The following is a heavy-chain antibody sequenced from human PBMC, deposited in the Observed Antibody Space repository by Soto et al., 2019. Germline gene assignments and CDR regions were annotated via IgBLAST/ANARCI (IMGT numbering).Heavy chain of an antibody. CDR2: IYYSGST. Sequence: SETLSLTCTDSGGSISSGGYYWSWIRQHPGKGLEWIGYIYYSGSTYYNPSLKSRVTISVDTSKNQFSLKLSSVTAADTAVYYCARCPYYYDSSGSAFDIWGQGTMVTVSS. D-gene: IGHD3-22*01. CDR1: GGSISSGGYY. J-gene: IGHJ3*02. CDR3: ARCPYYYDSSGSAFDI. V-gene: IGHV4-31*03.